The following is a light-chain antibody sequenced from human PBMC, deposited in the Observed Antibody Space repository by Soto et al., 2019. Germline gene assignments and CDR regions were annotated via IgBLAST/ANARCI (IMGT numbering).Light chain of an antibody. V-gene: IGKV3-15*01. Sequence: EIVMTQSPATLSVSPGERATLSCRASRSINSKLAWYQQKPGQAPRLLISGASTRATGSPARFSGSGSGTEFTLTISSLQSEEFAVYYCEQYYDCPPLIFGGGTKVEIK. J-gene: IGKJ4*01. CDR2: GAS. CDR1: RSINSK. CDR3: EQYYDCPPLI.